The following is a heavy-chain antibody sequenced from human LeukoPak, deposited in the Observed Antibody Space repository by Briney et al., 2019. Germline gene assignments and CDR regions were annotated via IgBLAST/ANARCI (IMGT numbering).Heavy chain of an antibody. D-gene: IGHD6-6*01. Sequence: PGGSLRLSCAASGFTFSSYEMNWVRQAPGKGLEWVSYISSSGSTIYYADSVKGRFTISRDNAKNSLYLQMNSLRAEDTAIYYCAKSGGAARRPYYFDSWGQGTLVTVSS. CDR3: AKSGGAARRPYYFDS. CDR2: ISSSGSTI. J-gene: IGHJ4*02. CDR1: GFTFSSYE. V-gene: IGHV3-48*03.